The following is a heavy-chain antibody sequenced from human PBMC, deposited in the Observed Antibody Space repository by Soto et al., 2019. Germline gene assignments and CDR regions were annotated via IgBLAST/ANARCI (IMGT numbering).Heavy chain of an antibody. D-gene: IGHD3-10*01. CDR2: INHSGST. Sequence: SETLSLTCAVYGGSFSGYHWSWIRQPPGKGLEWIGEINHSGSTNYNPSLKSRVTISVDTSKNQFSLKLSSVTAADTAVYYCARSKVRGVMGLGYYYYYGMDVWGQGTTVTVSS. CDR3: ARSKVRGVMGLGYYYYYGMDV. V-gene: IGHV4-34*01. CDR1: GGSFSGYH. J-gene: IGHJ6*02.